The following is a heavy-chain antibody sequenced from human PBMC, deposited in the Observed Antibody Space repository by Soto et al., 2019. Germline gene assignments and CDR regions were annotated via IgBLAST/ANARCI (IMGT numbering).Heavy chain of an antibody. Sequence: SETLSLTCTVSGGSTSSGDYYWIWIRQPPGKGLEWIGYIYYSGSTYYNPSLKSRVTISVDTSKNQFSLKLSSVTAADTATYYCARGSYNWNEYPNWFDPWGQGTQVTVSS. CDR2: IYYSGST. J-gene: IGHJ5*02. CDR1: GGSTSSGDYY. D-gene: IGHD1-20*01. CDR3: ARGSYNWNEYPNWFDP. V-gene: IGHV4-30-4*01.